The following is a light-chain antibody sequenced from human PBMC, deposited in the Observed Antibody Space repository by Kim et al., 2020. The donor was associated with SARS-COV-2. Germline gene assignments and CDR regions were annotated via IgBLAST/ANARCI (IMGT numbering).Light chain of an antibody. CDR2: RNH. CDR1: RNNVDNPG. J-gene: IGLJ3*02. CDR3: SAWDTSLSAWV. V-gene: IGLV10-54*01. Sequence: QTSTLTCTRNRNNVDNPGAAWLQHHRGHPPHRLSYRNHTRPSGSSERFAASRSGNTASLTITPLQPEDEADYYSSAWDTSLSAWVLGGGTQLTVL.